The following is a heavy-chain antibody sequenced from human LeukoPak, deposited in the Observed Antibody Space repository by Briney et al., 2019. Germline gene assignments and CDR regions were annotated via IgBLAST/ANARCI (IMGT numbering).Heavy chain of an antibody. Sequence: SVKVSCKASGGTFSSYAISWVRQAPGQGLEWMGGIIPIFGTANYAQKFQGRVTITTDESTSTAYMELSSLRSEDTAVYYCARSHSGYDYYFDYWGQGTLVTVSS. J-gene: IGHJ4*02. CDR1: GGTFSSYA. D-gene: IGHD5-12*01. V-gene: IGHV1-69*05. CDR3: ARSHSGYDYYFDY. CDR2: IIPIFGTA.